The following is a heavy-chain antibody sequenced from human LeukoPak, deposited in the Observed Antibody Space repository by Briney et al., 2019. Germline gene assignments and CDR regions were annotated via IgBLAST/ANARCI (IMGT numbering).Heavy chain of an antibody. CDR1: GGSISSGSYY. V-gene: IGHV4-61*02. J-gene: IGHJ6*03. CDR3: ARVGGVGYYYYMDV. CDR2: IYTSGST. Sequence: PSETLSLTCTVSGGSISSGSYYWTWIRQPAGKGLEWIGRIYTSGSTNYNPSLKSRVTISLDTSKNQFSLNLTSVTATDTAVYYYARVGGVGYYYYMDVWGKGTTVTVSS. D-gene: IGHD2-8*01.